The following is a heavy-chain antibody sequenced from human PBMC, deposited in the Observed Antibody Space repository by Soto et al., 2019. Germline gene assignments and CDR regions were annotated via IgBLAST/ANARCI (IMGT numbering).Heavy chain of an antibody. Sequence: PGGSLRLSCAASGFSFNKYGMHWVRQAPGKGLEWVAYVSSDGSNQYYADSVKGRFTISRDSSKSTLYLQLDSLRVDDTAVYYCAKDRVIQLLPIWPDPWGQGTLVTVSS. CDR2: VSSDGSNQ. J-gene: IGHJ5*02. V-gene: IGHV3-30*18. CDR1: GFSFNKYG. D-gene: IGHD2-2*01. CDR3: AKDRVIQLLPIWPDP.